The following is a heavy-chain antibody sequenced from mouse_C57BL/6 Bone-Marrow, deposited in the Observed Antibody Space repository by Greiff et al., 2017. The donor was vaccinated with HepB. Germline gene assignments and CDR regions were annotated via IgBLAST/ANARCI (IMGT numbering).Heavy chain of an antibody. Sequence: VQLQQSGPVLVKPGAPVKMSCKASGYTFTDYYMNWVKQSHGKSLEWIGVINPYNGGTSYNQKFKGKATLTVDKSSSTAYMELNSLTSEDSAVYYCARSGSSKGFAYWGQGTLVTVSA. CDR3: ARSGSSKGFAY. D-gene: IGHD1-1*01. J-gene: IGHJ3*01. CDR2: INPYNGGT. V-gene: IGHV1-19*01. CDR1: GYTFTDYY.